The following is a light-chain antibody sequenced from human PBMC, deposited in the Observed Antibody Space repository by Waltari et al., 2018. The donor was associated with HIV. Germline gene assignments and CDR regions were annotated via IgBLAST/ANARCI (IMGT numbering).Light chain of an antibody. V-gene: IGKV3-15*01. Sequence: EIVMTQSPATLSVSPGERATLSCRASQSVSSNLAWHQQKPGQAPRLLISGASTRATGIPARFSGSGSGTEFTLTISSLQSEDFAVYYCQHYNNWPPWTFGQGTKVEIK. J-gene: IGKJ1*01. CDR3: QHYNNWPPWT. CDR2: GAS. CDR1: QSVSSN.